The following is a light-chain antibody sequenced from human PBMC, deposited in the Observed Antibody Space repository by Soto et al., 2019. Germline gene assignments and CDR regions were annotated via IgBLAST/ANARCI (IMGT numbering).Light chain of an antibody. Sequence: IVLTQSPATLSFSPGEMATLSCRASQSVSSNLAWYQQKPGQAPRLLIYGASSRATGIPDRFSGSGSGTDFTLTISRLEPEDFAVYYCQQYGSSPGTFGQGTKVDIK. V-gene: IGKV3-20*01. CDR3: QQYGSSPGT. CDR2: GAS. J-gene: IGKJ1*01. CDR1: QSVSSN.